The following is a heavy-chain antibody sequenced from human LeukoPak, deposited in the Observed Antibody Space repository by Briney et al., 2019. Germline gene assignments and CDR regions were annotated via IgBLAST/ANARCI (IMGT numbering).Heavy chain of an antibody. CDR3: ARGYSYRFDY. CDR2: IAANGDS. Sequence: GGSLRLSCAASGFAFYNYDMHWVRQTGKDLEWVSVIAANGDSYYAGSVKGRFTISRDNGNNALYLQMNSLRDGDTAVYYCARGYSYRFDYWGQGTLVTVPP. V-gene: IGHV3-13*01. D-gene: IGHD4-11*01. J-gene: IGHJ4*02. CDR1: GFAFYNYD.